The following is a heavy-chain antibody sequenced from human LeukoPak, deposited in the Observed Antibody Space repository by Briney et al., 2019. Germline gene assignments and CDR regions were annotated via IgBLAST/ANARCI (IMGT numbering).Heavy chain of an antibody. D-gene: IGHD3-22*01. CDR1: GYTFTGYY. V-gene: IGHV1-2*02. Sequence: ASVKVSCKASGYTFTGYYMHWVRQAPGQGLEWMGWINPNSGGTNYAQKLQGRVTMTTDTSTSTAYMELRSLRSDDTAVYYCARLSVSSGTNWFDPWGQGTLVTVSS. J-gene: IGHJ5*02. CDR3: ARLSVSSGTNWFDP. CDR2: INPNSGGT.